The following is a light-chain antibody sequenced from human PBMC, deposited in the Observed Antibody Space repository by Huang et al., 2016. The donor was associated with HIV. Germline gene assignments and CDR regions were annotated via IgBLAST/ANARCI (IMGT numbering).Light chain of an antibody. V-gene: IGKV3-11*01. CDR1: QSVSSY. J-gene: IGKJ3*01. Sequence: EIVLTQSPATVSLSPGERATLSCRASQSVSSYFAWYQQKPGQAPRLLIYDASNRATGIPARFSGSGSGTDFTLTISSLEPEDFAVYYCQQRSNWLFTFGPGTKVDIK. CDR2: DAS. CDR3: QQRSNWLFT.